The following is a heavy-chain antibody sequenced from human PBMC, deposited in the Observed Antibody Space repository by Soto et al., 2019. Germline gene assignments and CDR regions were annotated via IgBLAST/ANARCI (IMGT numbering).Heavy chain of an antibody. CDR1: GYTFTSYD. V-gene: IGHV1-8*02. Sequence: ASVKVSCKASGYTFTSYDINWVRQATGQGLEWMGWMNPNSGNTGYAQKFQGRVTMTRNTSISTAYMELSSLRSEDTAVNYCAIVLHRSATTYFYYFGQHSRVPVSS. J-gene: IGHJ4*01. CDR2: MNPNSGNT. CDR3: AIVLHRSATTYFYY. D-gene: IGHD2-8*01.